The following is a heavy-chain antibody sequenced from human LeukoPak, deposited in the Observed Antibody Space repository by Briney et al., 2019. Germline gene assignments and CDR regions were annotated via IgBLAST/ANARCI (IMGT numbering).Heavy chain of an antibody. J-gene: IGHJ4*02. D-gene: IGHD3-22*01. CDR1: GGSISSSNW. Sequence: SGTLSLTCAVSGGSISSSNWWSWVRQPPGKGLEWIGEIYHSGSTNYNPSLKSRVTISVDKSKNQFSLKLSSVTAADTAVYYCAREVPNYYDSSGYYYFDYWGQGTLVTVSS. CDR3: AREVPNYYDSSGYYYFDY. V-gene: IGHV4-4*02. CDR2: IYHSGST.